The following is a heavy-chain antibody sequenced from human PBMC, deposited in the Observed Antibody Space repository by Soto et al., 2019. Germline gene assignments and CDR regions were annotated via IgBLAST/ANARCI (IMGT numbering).Heavy chain of an antibody. Sequence: SETLSLTCTVSGGSISSYYWSWIRQPPGKGLEWIGYIYYSGSTNYNPSLKSRVTISVDTSKNQFSLKLSSVTAADTAVYYCARDGPTGEDYYYYGMDVWGQGTTVTVSS. D-gene: IGHD7-27*01. V-gene: IGHV4-59*01. CDR3: ARDGPTGEDYYYYGMDV. CDR2: IYYSGST. CDR1: GGSISSYY. J-gene: IGHJ6*02.